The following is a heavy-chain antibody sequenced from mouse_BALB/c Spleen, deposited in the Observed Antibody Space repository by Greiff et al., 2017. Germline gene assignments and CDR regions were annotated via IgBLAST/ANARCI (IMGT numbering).Heavy chain of an antibody. CDR3: ARDDYGAMDY. CDR1: GYAFSSYW. D-gene: IGHD2-4*01. Sequence: QVQLQQSGAELVRPGSSVKISCKASGYAFSSYWMNWVKQRPGQGLEWIGQIYPGDGDTNYNGKFKGKATLTADKSSSTAYMQLSSLTSEDSAVYFCARDDYGAMDYWGQGTSVTVSS. V-gene: IGHV1-80*01. CDR2: IYPGDGDT. J-gene: IGHJ4*01.